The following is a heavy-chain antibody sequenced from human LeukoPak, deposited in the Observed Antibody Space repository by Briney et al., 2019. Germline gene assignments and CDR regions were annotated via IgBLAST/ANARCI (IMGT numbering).Heavy chain of an antibody. J-gene: IGHJ6*02. Sequence: GGSLRLSCAASGFTFSSYSMNWVRQAPGKGLEWVSSISSSSSYIYYADSVKGRFTISRDNAKNSLYLQMNSLRAEDTAVYYCASAMFPYYYYGMDVWGQGTTVTVSS. D-gene: IGHD3-10*02. CDR2: ISSSSSYI. V-gene: IGHV3-21*01. CDR1: GFTFSSYS. CDR3: ASAMFPYYYYGMDV.